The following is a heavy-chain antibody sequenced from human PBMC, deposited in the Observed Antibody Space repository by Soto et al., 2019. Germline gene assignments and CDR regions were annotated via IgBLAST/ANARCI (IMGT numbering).Heavy chain of an antibody. CDR2: MYKTGST. J-gene: IGHJ6*02. CDR3: ARDLWGYCGTDCYPLDV. CDR1: GGPISGYY. Sequence: SETLSPTCTVSGGPISGYYWSWIRQPPGKGLEWIGYMYKTGSTVYNPSFKSRVTISVDTSKNQFSLKLNSVTAADTAVYYCARDLWGYCGTDCYPLDVWGQGTTVTVSS. V-gene: IGHV4-59*01. D-gene: IGHD2-21*02.